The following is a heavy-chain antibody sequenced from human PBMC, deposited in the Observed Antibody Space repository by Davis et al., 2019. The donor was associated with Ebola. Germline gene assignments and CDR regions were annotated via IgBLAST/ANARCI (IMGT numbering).Heavy chain of an antibody. D-gene: IGHD2-2*01. CDR3: ARTPSVLVPAATNNWFDP. Sequence: GESLKISCKGSGYSFTSYWIAWVRQMPGKGLEWMGIIYPGDSDTRYSPSFQGQVTISADKSISTAYLQWSSLKASDTAMYYCARTPSVLVPAATNNWFDPWGQGTLVTVSS. CDR1: GYSFTSYW. CDR2: IYPGDSDT. J-gene: IGHJ5*02. V-gene: IGHV5-51*01.